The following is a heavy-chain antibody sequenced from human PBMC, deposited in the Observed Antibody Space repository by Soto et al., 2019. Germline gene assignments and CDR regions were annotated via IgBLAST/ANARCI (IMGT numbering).Heavy chain of an antibody. CDR2: IDPSDSYT. Sequence: XESLKISCKGCGYSFTSYWISWVRQMPGKGLEGMGRIDPSDSYTNYSPSFQGHVTISADKSISTAYLQWSSLKASDTAMYYCASRSGYCSGGSCYSVYYGMDVWGQGNTVTVSS. V-gene: IGHV5-10-1*01. CDR1: GYSFTSYW. D-gene: IGHD2-15*01. J-gene: IGHJ6*02. CDR3: ASRSGYCSGGSCYSVYYGMDV.